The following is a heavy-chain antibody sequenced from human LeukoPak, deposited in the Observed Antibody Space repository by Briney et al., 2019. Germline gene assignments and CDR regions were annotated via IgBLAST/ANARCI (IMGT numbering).Heavy chain of an antibody. V-gene: IGHV3-7*01. CDR1: GFTFSNYW. CDR3: ARDQPGPYFDY. J-gene: IGHJ4*02. CDR2: IKQDGSEE. Sequence: GGSLRLSRAASGFTFSNYWMSWVRQAPGKGLEWVANIKQDGSEEYYVDSVKGRFTISRDNAKNSLDLQVNSLRAEDTAVYYCARDQPGPYFDYWGQGTLVTVSS. D-gene: IGHD2-21*01.